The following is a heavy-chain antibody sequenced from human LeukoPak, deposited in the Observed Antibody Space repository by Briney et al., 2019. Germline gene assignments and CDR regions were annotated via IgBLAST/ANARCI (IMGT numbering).Heavy chain of an antibody. CDR1: GFPFSDYD. D-gene: IGHD3/OR15-3a*01. J-gene: IGHJ6*02. Sequence: GGSLSLSCAASGFPFSDYDLHWVRQPIGKGLNWFPGLGSAGDKYHAGSERGRFTISREDAENSVYLQMNGLRPEDTAIYYCARAKRETSTRPWTSGMDVWGQGTRVTVSS. CDR3: ARAKRETSTRPWTSGMDV. V-gene: IGHV3-13*01. CDR2: LGSAGDK.